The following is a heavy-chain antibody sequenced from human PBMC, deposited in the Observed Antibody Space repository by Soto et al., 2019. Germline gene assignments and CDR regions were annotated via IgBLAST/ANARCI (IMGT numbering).Heavy chain of an antibody. CDR2: INPSGGST. V-gene: IGHV1-46*01. CDR3: ARALSDTDSLPVGAKPRRYAMDV. CDR1: QYKFTNYC. Sequence: QVQLVQSGAEVKKPGASVKVSCKASQYKFTNYCVHWVRQAPGQGLEWMGIINPSGGSTNYARRYRSRLTLTRDTSTSPVYMELSSLRSEDTAVYYCARALSDTDSLPVGAKPRRYAMDVWGLGTTVTVSS. J-gene: IGHJ6*02. D-gene: IGHD3-16*01.